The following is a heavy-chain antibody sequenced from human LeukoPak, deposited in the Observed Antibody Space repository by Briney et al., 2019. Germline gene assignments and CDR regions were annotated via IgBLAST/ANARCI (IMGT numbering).Heavy chain of an antibody. CDR3: ARVTGYVIEDYFDY. CDR1: GGSISSYY. D-gene: IGHD3-22*01. CDR2: IYYSGST. V-gene: IGHV4-59*01. J-gene: IGHJ4*02. Sequence: PSETLSLTCTVSGGSISSYYWSWIRQPPGKGLEWIGYIYYSGSTNYNPSLKNRVTISVDTSKNQFSLRLSSVTAADTAVYYCARVTGYVIEDYFDYWGQGTLVTVSS.